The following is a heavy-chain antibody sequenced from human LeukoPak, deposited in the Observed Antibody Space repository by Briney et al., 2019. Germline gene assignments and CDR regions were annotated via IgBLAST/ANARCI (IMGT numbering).Heavy chain of an antibody. V-gene: IGHV3-30*02. D-gene: IGHD6-13*01. CDR2: IRYDGSNK. CDR1: GFTFSSYG. Sequence: PGGSLRLSCAASGFTFSSYGMHWVRQAPGKGLEWVAFIRYDGSNKYYADSVKGRFTISRDNSKNTLYLQMNSLRAEDTAVYYCAKDRLYGGAAAQIFDYWGQGTLVTVSS. J-gene: IGHJ4*02. CDR3: AKDRLYGGAAAQIFDY.